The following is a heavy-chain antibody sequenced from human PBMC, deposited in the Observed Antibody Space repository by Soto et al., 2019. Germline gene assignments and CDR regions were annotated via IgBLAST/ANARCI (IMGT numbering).Heavy chain of an antibody. CDR1: GFTFSSYG. CDR2: IWYDGSNK. J-gene: IGHJ4*02. D-gene: IGHD2-2*01. Sequence: QVQLVESGGGVVQPGRSLRLSCAASGFTFSSYGMHWVRQAPGKGLEWVAVIWYDGSNKYYADSVKGRFTISRDNSKNTLYLQMNSLRAEDTDVYYCARSPSDCSSTSCLGEGFDYWGQGTLVTVSS. CDR3: ARSPSDCSSTSCLGEGFDY. V-gene: IGHV3-33*01.